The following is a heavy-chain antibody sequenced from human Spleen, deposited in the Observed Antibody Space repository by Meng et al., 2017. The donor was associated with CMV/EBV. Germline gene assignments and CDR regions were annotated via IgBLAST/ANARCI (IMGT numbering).Heavy chain of an antibody. CDR3: ATGSGYHSY. CDR2: IKQDGNEK. D-gene: IGHD5-12*01. CDR1: GFMLSTYW. J-gene: IGHJ4*02. V-gene: IGHV3-7*01. Sequence: GESLKISCAASGFMLSTYWMTWVRQAPGKGLEWVANIKQDGNEKYYVDSVKGRFTIARDNAKNSLYLQMNSLRVEDTAVYYCATGSGYHSYWGQGTLVTVSS.